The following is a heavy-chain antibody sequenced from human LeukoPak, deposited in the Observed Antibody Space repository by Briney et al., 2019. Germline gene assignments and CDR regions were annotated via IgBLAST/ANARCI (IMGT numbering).Heavy chain of an antibody. J-gene: IGHJ3*02. D-gene: IGHD2-15*01. Sequence: KPSETLSLTCTVSGGSISSNFWSWIRQPPGKGLEWIGYIYYSGSTNYNPSLKSRVTISVDASKNQFSLKLSSVTAADTAVYYCARDCSGGSCYSDAFDIWGQGTMVTVSS. CDR2: IYYSGST. CDR1: GGSISSNF. V-gene: IGHV4-59*01. CDR3: ARDCSGGSCYSDAFDI.